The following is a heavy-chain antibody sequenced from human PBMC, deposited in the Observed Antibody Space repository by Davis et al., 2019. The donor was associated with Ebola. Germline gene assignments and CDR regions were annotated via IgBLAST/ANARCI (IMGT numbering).Heavy chain of an antibody. D-gene: IGHD6-13*01. CDR1: GGTFSSYA. Sequence: SVKVSCKASGGTFSSYAISWVRQAPGQGLEWMGGIIPIFGTANYAQKFQGRVTITADESTSTAYMELSSLRSEDTAVYYCARDAPYSSSWYRWFDPWGQGTLVTVSS. CDR3: ARDAPYSSSWYRWFDP. J-gene: IGHJ5*02. CDR2: IIPIFGTA. V-gene: IGHV1-69*13.